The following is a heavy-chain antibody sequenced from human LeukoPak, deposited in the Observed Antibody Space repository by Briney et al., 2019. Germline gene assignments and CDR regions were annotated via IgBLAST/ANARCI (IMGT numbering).Heavy chain of an antibody. D-gene: IGHD5-24*01. CDR1: GDSISSYF. V-gene: IGHV4-59*08. CDR3: ARQGEDGLEPGYYGMDV. CDR2: IYYSGST. J-gene: IGHJ6*02. Sequence: PSETLSLTCTVSGDSISSYFWSWIRQPPGKGLEWIGYIYYSGSTNYNPSLKSRVTISVDTSKNQFSLKLSSVTAADTAVYYCARQGEDGLEPGYYGMDVWGQGTTVTVSS.